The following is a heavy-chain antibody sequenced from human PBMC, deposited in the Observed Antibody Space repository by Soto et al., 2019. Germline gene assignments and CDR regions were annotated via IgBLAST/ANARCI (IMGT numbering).Heavy chain of an antibody. CDR1: GFSLSTSGVG. Sequence: QITLKESGPTLVKPTQTLTLTCTFSGFSLSTSGVGVGWIRQPPGKALEWLALIYWDDDKRYSPSLKSRLTLTQGPTQNQVVRTMTHMDPVDTATYYCAHRRGYYYHSRGHFDYWGQGTLVTVSS. CDR2: IYWDDDK. CDR3: AHRRGYYYHSRGHFDY. D-gene: IGHD3-22*01. V-gene: IGHV2-5*02. J-gene: IGHJ4*02.